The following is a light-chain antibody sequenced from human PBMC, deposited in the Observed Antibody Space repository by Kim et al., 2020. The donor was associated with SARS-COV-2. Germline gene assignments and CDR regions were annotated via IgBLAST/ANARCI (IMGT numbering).Light chain of an antibody. V-gene: IGLV3-21*04. CDR3: QVWDSSSDHWV. J-gene: IGLJ3*02. CDR1: NIGSKS. Sequence: APRKRARITCGGNNIGSKSVHWYQQKPGQAPVLVIYYDSDRPSGIPERFSGSNSGNTATLTISRVEAGDEADYYCQVWDSSSDHWVFGGGTKVTVL. CDR2: YDS.